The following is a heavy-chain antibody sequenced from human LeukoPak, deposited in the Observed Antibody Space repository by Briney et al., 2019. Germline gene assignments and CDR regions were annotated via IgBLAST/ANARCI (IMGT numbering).Heavy chain of an antibody. J-gene: IGHJ5*02. V-gene: IGHV4-61*01. CDR3: ARGPYDFWSGYYTLPFDP. CDR1: GGSVSSGSYY. CDR2: IYYSGST. D-gene: IGHD3-3*01. Sequence: SETLSLTCTVSGGSVSSGSYYWSWIRQPPGKGLEWIGYIYYSGSTNYNPSLKSRVTISVDTSKNQFSLKLSSVTAADTAVYYCARGPYDFWSGYYTLPFDPWGQGTLVTVSS.